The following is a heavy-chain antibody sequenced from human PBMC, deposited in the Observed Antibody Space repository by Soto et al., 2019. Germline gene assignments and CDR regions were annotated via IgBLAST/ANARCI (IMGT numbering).Heavy chain of an antibody. J-gene: IGHJ6*02. V-gene: IGHV3-15*07. CDR2: IKSKTDGGTT. CDR1: GFTFSNAW. CDR3: TTHHPRYDSSGYLQAYYYYYGMDV. D-gene: IGHD3-22*01. Sequence: GGSLRLSCAASGFTFSNAWMNWVRQAPGKGLGWVGRIKSKTDGGTTDYAAPVKGRFTISRDDSKNTLYLQMNSLKTEDTAVYYCTTHHPRYDSSGYLQAYYYYYGMDVWGQGTTVTVSS.